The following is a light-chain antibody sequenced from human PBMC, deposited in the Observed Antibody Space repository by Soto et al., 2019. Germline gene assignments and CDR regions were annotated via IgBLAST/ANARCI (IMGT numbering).Light chain of an antibody. J-gene: IGKJ1*01. CDR2: GAS. CDR1: QGIGNY. V-gene: IGKV1-27*01. Sequence: DIQMTQSPSSLSASVGDRVTLTSRASQGIGNYLAWYQQKPGKVPKLLIYGASTLQSGVPSRFSGSGSGTDFTLTISSLQPEDVATYYCQKYNSAPWTFGQGTKVEIK. CDR3: QKYNSAPWT.